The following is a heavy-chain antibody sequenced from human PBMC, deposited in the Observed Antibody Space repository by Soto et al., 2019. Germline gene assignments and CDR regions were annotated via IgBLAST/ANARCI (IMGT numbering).Heavy chain of an antibody. CDR2: ISGSGGST. D-gene: IGHD4-17*01. CDR1: GFTFSSYA. V-gene: IGHV3-23*01. J-gene: IGHJ5*02. Sequence: GGSLRLSCAASGFTFSSYAMSWVRQAPGKGLEWVSAISGSGGSTYYADSVKGRFTISRDNSKNTLYLQMNSLRAEDTAVYYCAKDPQVTTLFHKNRLDPWGQGTLVPVSS. CDR3: AKDPQVTTLFHKNRLDP.